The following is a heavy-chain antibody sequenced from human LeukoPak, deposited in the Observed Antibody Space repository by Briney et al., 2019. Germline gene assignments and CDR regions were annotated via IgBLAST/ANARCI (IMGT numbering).Heavy chain of an antibody. Sequence: GASVKVSCKASGGTFSSYAISWVRQAPGQGLEWMGGIIPIFGTANYAQKFQGRVTITADKSTSTAYMELSSLRSEDTAVYYCAKSETFYDSSGYSSHADDYWGQGTLVTVSS. CDR2: IIPIFGTA. D-gene: IGHD3-22*01. CDR3: AKSETFYDSSGYSSHADDY. CDR1: GGTFSSYA. V-gene: IGHV1-69*06. J-gene: IGHJ4*02.